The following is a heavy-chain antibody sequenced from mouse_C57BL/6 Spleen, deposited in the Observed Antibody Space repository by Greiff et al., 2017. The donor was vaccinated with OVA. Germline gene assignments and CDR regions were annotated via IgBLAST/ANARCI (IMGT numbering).Heavy chain of an antibody. CDR1: GYTFTSYT. Sequence: VQLQQSGAELARPGASVTMSCKASGYTFTSYTMHWVKQRPGQGLEWIGYINPSSGYTKYNQKFKDKATLTADKSSSTAYMQLSSLTSEDSAVYYCARCDGYYSWLAYWGQGTLVTVSA. CDR2: INPSSGYT. D-gene: IGHD2-3*01. CDR3: ARCDGYYSWLAY. J-gene: IGHJ3*01. V-gene: IGHV1-4*01.